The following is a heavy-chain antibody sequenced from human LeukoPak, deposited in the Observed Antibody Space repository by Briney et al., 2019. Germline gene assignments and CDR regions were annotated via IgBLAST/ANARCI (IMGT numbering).Heavy chain of an antibody. D-gene: IGHD5-24*01. J-gene: IGHJ4*02. CDR2: MNPNSGNT. V-gene: IGHV1-8*03. CDR3: VTDPYTTTDDNNFEPQGAY. CDR1: GYTFTSYD. Sequence: ASVKVSCKASGYTFTSYDINWVRQATGQGLEWMGWMNPNSGNTGYAQKFQGRVTITRNTSISTAYMELSSLRSEDTAVYYCVTDPYTTTDDNNFEPQGAYWGQGTLVTVSS.